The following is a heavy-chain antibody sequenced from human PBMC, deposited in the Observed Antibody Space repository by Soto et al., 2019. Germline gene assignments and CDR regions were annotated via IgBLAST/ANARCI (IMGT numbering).Heavy chain of an antibody. J-gene: IGHJ4*02. Sequence: EVQLLESGGGLVQPGGSLRLSCAASGFTFSSHAMNWVRQAPGKGLEWVSAIGGSAGSTYYADSVEGRFTVFRDNSKNTLSLQMNSVRAEATAIYYCVRDPGVVAIHSFDFWGQGTLVTVSS. D-gene: IGHD5-12*01. CDR3: VRDPGVVAIHSFDF. CDR2: IGGSAGST. V-gene: IGHV3-23*01. CDR1: GFTFSSHA.